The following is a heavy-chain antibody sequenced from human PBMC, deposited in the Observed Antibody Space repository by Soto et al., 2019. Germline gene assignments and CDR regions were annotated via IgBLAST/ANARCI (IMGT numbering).Heavy chain of an antibody. J-gene: IGHJ6*03. D-gene: IGHD6-6*01. V-gene: IGHV3-64*01. CDR3: ARRARPDFYYMDV. CDR2: ISSNGVGT. CDR1: GFTLSGYA. Sequence: EVQLAESGGGLAQPGGSLRLSCAASGFTLSGYAMDWVRQAPGKGLEYVSGISSNGVGTYYANSVQGRFTISRDNSKNTVYRQMGSLRPEDMAVYYCARRARPDFYYMDVWGKGITVTVS.